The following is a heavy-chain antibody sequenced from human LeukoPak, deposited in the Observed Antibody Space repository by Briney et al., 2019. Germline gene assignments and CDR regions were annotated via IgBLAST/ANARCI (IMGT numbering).Heavy chain of an antibody. CDR1: GFTFSSYA. V-gene: IGHV3-23*01. J-gene: IGHJ4*02. CDR2: ISGSGGST. D-gene: IGHD1-26*01. CDR3: AKDLFSGSYAAPYYFDY. Sequence: GGSLRLSCAASGFTFSSYAMSWVRQAPGKWLEWVSAISGSGGSTYYADSVKGRFTISRDNSKNTLYLQMNSLRAEDTAVYYCAKDLFSGSYAAPYYFDYWGQGTLVTVSS.